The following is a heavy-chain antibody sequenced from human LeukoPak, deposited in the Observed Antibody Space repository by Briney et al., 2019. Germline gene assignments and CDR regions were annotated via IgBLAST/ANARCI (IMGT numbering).Heavy chain of an antibody. J-gene: IGHJ4*02. Sequence: PSETLSLTCTVSGGSISSSSYYWGWIRQPPGKGLEWIGSIYYSGSTYYNPSLKSRVTISVDTSKNQFSLKLSSVTAADTAVYYCARAETYSSDRYDPFFDYWGQGTLVTVSS. V-gene: IGHV4-39*07. CDR3: ARAETYSSDRYDPFFDY. CDR1: GGSISSSSYY. D-gene: IGHD6-19*01. CDR2: IYYSGST.